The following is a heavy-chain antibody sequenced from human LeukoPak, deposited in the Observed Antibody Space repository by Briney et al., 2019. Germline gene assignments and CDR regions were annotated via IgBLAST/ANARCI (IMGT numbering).Heavy chain of an antibody. V-gene: IGHV1-2*02. CDR1: GYTFTGYY. D-gene: IGHD3-10*01. CDR2: INPNSGGT. CDR3: ARDIYGSGSYYNYN. J-gene: IGHJ4*02. Sequence: GASVKVSCKASGYTFTGYYMHWVRQAPGQGLERMGWINPNSGGTNYAQKFQGRVTMTRDTSISTAYMELSRLRSDDTAVYYCARDIYGSGSYYNYNWGQGTLVTVSS.